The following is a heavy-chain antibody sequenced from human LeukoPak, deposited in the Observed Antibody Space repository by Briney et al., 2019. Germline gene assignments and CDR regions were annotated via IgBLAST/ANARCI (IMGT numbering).Heavy chain of an antibody. D-gene: IGHD2-15*01. J-gene: IGHJ4*02. Sequence: SETLSLTCAVYGGSFSGYYWSWIRQPPGEGLEWIGEINHSGSTNYNPSLKSRVTISVDTSKNQFSLKLSSVTAADTAVYYCARGKVVAAAYFDYWGQGTLVTVSS. V-gene: IGHV4-34*01. CDR2: INHSGST. CDR3: ARGKVVAAAYFDY. CDR1: GGSFSGYY.